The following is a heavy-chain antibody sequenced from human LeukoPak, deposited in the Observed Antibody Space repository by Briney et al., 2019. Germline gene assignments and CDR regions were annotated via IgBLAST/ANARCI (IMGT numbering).Heavy chain of an antibody. D-gene: IGHD2/OR15-2a*01. Sequence: PGESLNISCQASGYTFSDSWIGWVRQAPGKGPQWMGIIYPADSDTKYNPSFQGRVTMSADKSTRTAYLHWSSLDVSDSAIYYCAKRGGSPFQYSNWFDPWGQGTLVTVSS. CDR1: GYTFSDSW. V-gene: IGHV5-51*01. J-gene: IGHJ5*02. CDR2: IYPADSDT. CDR3: AKRGGSPFQYSNWFDP.